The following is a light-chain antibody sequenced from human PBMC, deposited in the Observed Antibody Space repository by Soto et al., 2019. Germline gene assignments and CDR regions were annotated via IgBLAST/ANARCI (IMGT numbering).Light chain of an antibody. CDR2: GAS. J-gene: IGKJ4*01. CDR3: QQYNNWPLT. Sequence: SASTLSVSTGERATLSCRASQSVSSNLAWYQQKPGQAPRLLIYGASTRATGIPARFSGSGSGTEFTLTISSLQSEDFAVYYCQQYNNWPLTFAGGTKVAIK. V-gene: IGKV3-15*01. CDR1: QSVSSN.